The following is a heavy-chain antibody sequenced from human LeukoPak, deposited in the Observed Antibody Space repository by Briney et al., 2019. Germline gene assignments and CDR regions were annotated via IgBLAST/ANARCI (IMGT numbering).Heavy chain of an antibody. J-gene: IGHJ5*02. Sequence: PSETLSLTCAVYGGSFSGYYWSWIRQPPGKGLEWIGEINHSGSTNYNPSLKSRVTISVDTSKNQFSLKLSSVTAADTAVYYCARALGYCSSTSCYGNWSDPWGQGTLVTVSS. CDR2: INHSGST. D-gene: IGHD2-2*01. CDR3: ARALGYCSSTSCYGNWSDP. CDR1: GGSFSGYY. V-gene: IGHV4-34*01.